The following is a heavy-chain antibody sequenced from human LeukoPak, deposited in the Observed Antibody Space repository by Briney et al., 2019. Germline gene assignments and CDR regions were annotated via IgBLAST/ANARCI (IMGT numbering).Heavy chain of an antibody. Sequence: GGSLRLSCAASGFTFSRYTMSWVRQAPGKGLEWVSAISGSGDSTYYADSVKGRFTISRDNSKNTLYLHMNSLRAEDTAVYYCAKDGFSVGIWGQRTMVTVSS. CDR1: GFTFSRYT. D-gene: IGHD3-10*01. J-gene: IGHJ3*02. CDR3: AKDGFSVGI. CDR2: ISGSGDST. V-gene: IGHV3-23*01.